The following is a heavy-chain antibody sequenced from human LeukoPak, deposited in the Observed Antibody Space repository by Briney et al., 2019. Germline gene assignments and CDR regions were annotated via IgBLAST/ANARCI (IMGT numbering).Heavy chain of an antibody. CDR2: ISSSSSYI. Sequence: GGSLRLSCAASGFTFSSYSMNWVRQAPGKGLEWVSSISSSSSYIYYADLVKGRFTISRDNAKNSLYLQMNSLRAEDTAVYYCARDRVAAAGTPWWLLFDPWGQGTLVTVSS. V-gene: IGHV3-21*01. J-gene: IGHJ5*02. D-gene: IGHD6-13*01. CDR1: GFTFSSYS. CDR3: ARDRVAAAGTPWWLLFDP.